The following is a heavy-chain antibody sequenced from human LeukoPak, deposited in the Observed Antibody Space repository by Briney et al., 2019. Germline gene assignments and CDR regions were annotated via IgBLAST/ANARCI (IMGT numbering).Heavy chain of an antibody. V-gene: IGHV1-24*01. D-gene: IGHD1-26*01. CDR3: ATDHRVGATGTYYFDY. J-gene: IGHJ4*02. CDR1: GYTLTELS. Sequence: GASVKVSCKVSGYTLTELSMHWVRQAPGKGLEWMGGFDPEDGETIYAQKFQGRVTMTEDTSTDTAYMELSSLRSEDTAVYYCATDHRVGATGTYYFDYWGQGARVTVSS. CDR2: FDPEDGET.